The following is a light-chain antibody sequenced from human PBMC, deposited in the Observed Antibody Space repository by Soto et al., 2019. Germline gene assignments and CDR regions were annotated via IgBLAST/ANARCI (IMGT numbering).Light chain of an antibody. CDR3: AAWDDSLNGWV. V-gene: IGLV1-44*01. Sequence: QSVLTQPPSASGTPGQRVTISCSGSSSNIGSKTVSWYQQLPGTAPKVLIYSDNQRPSGVPDRFSGFKSGTSASLAISGLQSEDEADYYCAAWDDSLNGWVFGGGTKVNVL. CDR2: SDN. J-gene: IGLJ3*02. CDR1: SSNIGSKT.